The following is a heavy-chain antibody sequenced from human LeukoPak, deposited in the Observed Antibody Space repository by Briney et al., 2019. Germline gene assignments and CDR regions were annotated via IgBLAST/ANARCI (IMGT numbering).Heavy chain of an antibody. CDR2: ISSSGSTI. CDR1: GFTFSSFW. J-gene: IGHJ6*02. D-gene: IGHD3-3*01. V-gene: IGHV3-48*03. CDR3: ASIGVVISTYYYYGIDV. Sequence: GGSLRLSCGASGFTFSSFWMHWVRQAPGKGLVWVSYISSSGSTIYYADSVKGRFTISRDNAKNSLYLQMNSLRAEDTAVYYCASIGVVISTYYYYGIDVWGQGTTVTVSS.